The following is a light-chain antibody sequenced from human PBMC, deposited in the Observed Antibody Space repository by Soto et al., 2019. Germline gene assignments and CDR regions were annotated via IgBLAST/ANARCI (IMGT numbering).Light chain of an antibody. CDR2: DAS. CDR3: QQRSNWPIT. CDR1: QSVSSY. Sequence: EIVLTQSPDTLPLSPGERATLSCRASQSVSSYLAWYQQKPGQAPRLLIYDASNRATAIPARFSGSGSGTDFTLTISSLEPEDFAVYYCQQRSNWPITFGQGTRLEIK. J-gene: IGKJ5*01. V-gene: IGKV3-11*01.